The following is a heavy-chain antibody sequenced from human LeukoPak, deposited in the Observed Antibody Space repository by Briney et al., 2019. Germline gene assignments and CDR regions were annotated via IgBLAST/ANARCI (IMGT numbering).Heavy chain of an antibody. CDR3: ARVQYQLLFEGNWFDP. Sequence: SVKVSCKASGYTFTGYYIHWVRQAPGQGLEWMGWINPNSGDTHYAQKFQGRVTMTRDTSISTAHMDLNSLISDDTAVYYCARVQYQLLFEGNWFDPWGQGTLVTVSS. CDR1: GYTFTGYY. V-gene: IGHV1-2*02. J-gene: IGHJ5*02. CDR2: INPNSGDT. D-gene: IGHD2-2*01.